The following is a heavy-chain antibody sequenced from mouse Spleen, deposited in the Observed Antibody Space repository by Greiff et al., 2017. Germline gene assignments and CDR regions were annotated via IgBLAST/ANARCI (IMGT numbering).Heavy chain of an antibody. V-gene: IGHV2-2*01. Sequence: VQLQQSGPGLVQPSQSLSITCTVSGFSLTSYGVHWVRQSPGKGLEWLGVIWSGGSTDYNAAFISRLSISKDNSKSQVFFKMNSLQADDTAIYYCARIRDYDLAWFAYWGQGTLVTVSA. CDR1: GFSLTSYG. CDR3: ARIRDYDLAWFAY. CDR2: IWSGGST. J-gene: IGHJ3*01. D-gene: IGHD2-4*01.